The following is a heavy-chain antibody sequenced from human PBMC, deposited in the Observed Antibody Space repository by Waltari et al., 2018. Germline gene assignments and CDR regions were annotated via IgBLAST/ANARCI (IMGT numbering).Heavy chain of an antibody. Sequence: EVQLVESGGGLVQPGGSLRLSCAASGFTFNTYWMKWIRQAPGKGLEWVANINPDGSQKFYVDSVKGRFTVSRDNAQNSLYLQMNNLRAEDKAVYYCTTLARGESGDYWGQGTLVTVSS. CDR3: TTLARGESGDY. V-gene: IGHV3-7*01. D-gene: IGHD3-10*01. CDR2: INPDGSQK. J-gene: IGHJ4*02. CDR1: GFTFNTYW.